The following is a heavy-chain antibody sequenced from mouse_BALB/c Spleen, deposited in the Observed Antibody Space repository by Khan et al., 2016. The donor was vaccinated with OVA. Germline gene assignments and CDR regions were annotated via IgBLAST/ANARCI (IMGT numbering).Heavy chain of an antibody. Sequence: QVQLKESGPGLVQPSQTLSLTCTVSGFSLTSYGVHWVRQSPGKGLEWLGVIWSGGSTDYNAAFISRLSISKDNSKSQVFFKLNNLQANDTAIYYGARNYDYDEGLSYWGQGTLVTVSA. CDR3: ARNYDYDEGLSY. J-gene: IGHJ3*01. CDR1: GFSLTSYG. V-gene: IGHV2-2*02. CDR2: IWSGGST. D-gene: IGHD2-4*01.